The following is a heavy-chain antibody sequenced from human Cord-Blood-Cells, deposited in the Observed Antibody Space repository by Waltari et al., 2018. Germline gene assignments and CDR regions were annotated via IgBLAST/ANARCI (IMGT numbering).Heavy chain of an antibody. Sequence: NWWSWVRQPPGKGLEWIGEIYHSGSTNYNPSLKSRVTISVDKSKNQFSLKLSSVTAADTAVYYCARLGRAAAAGKRWFDPWGQGTLVTVSS. CDR2: IYHSGST. CDR3: ARLGRAAAAGKRWFDP. J-gene: IGHJ5*02. CDR1: NW. V-gene: IGHV4-4*02. D-gene: IGHD6-13*01.